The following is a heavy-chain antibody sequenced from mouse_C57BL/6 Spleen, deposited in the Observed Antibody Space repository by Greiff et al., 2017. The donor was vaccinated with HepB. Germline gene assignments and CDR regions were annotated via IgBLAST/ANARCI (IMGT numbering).Heavy chain of an antibody. CDR2: ISSGGSYT. D-gene: IGHD4-1*01. CDR3: ARHELGLYYFDY. J-gene: IGHJ2*01. V-gene: IGHV5-6*01. Sequence: EVKLQESGGDLVKPGGSLKLSCAASGFTFSSYGMSWVRQTPDKRLEWVATISSGGSYTYYPDSVKGRFTISRDNAKNTLYLQMSSLKSEDTAMYYCARHELGLYYFDYWGQGTTLTVSS. CDR1: GFTFSSYG.